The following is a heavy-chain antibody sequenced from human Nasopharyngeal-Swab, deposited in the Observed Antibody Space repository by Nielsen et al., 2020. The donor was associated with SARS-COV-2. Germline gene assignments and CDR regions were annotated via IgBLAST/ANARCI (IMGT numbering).Heavy chain of an antibody. V-gene: IGHV3-30*04. Sequence: GESLKISCAASGFTFSTYTMHWVRQAPGKGLEWVAVTSSDVTNKFYADSVRGRFTISRDDSKNTLYLQMNSLTAQDTAVYYCAREEEVIAATPRSHYYGTDVWGQGTTVTVSS. J-gene: IGHJ6*02. CDR1: GFTFSTYT. CDR3: AREEEVIAATPRSHYYGTDV. D-gene: IGHD2-15*01. CDR2: TSSDVTNK.